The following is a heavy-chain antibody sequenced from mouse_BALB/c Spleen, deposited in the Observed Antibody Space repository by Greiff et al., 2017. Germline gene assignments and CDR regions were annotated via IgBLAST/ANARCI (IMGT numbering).Heavy chain of an antibody. V-gene: IGHV14-4*02. D-gene: IGHD2-3*01. Sequence: EVQLQQSGAELVRSGASVKLSCTASGFNIKDYYMHWVKQRPEQGLEWIGWIDPENGDTEYAPKFQGKATMTADTSSNTAYLQLSSLTSEDTAVYYCNADGYYVGYAMDYWGQGTSVTVSS. CDR3: NADGYYVGYAMDY. CDR2: IDPENGDT. CDR1: GFNIKDYY. J-gene: IGHJ4*01.